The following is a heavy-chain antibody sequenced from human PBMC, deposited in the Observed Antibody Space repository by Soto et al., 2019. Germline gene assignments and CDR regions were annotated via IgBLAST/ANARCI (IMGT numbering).Heavy chain of an antibody. Sequence: GESLKISCAASGFTFSNAWMSWVRQAPGKGLEWVGRIKSKTDGGTTDYAAPVKGRFTISRDDSKNTLYLQMNSLKTEDTAVYYCTTRIVGATTQIDYWGQGTLVTVSS. CDR3: TTRIVGATTQIDY. CDR2: IKSKTDGGTT. J-gene: IGHJ4*02. V-gene: IGHV3-15*01. CDR1: GFTFSNAW. D-gene: IGHD1-26*01.